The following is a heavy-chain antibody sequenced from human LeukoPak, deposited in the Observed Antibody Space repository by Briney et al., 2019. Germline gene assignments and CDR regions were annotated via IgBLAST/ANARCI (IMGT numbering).Heavy chain of an antibody. V-gene: IGHV3-23*01. CDR1: GFTFSSYA. J-gene: IGHJ3*02. CDR2: ISGSGGST. Sequence: GGSLRLSCAASGFTFSSYAMSWVRQAPGKGLEWVSAISGSGGSTYYADSVKGRFTISRDNSKNTLYLQMNSLRAEDTAVYYCAKDISYYDSSGYDAFDIWDQGTMVTVSS. D-gene: IGHD3-22*01. CDR3: AKDISYYDSSGYDAFDI.